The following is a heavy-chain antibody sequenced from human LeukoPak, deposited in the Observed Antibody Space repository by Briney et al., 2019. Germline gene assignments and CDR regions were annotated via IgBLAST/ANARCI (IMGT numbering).Heavy chain of an antibody. Sequence: GATVKISCKASGYTFTDYYMHWVRQAPGKGLEWMGRVDPEDGETIYAEKFQGRVTITADTSTDTAYMELSSLRSEDTAVYYCATAGTLYWYFDLWGRGTLVTVSS. CDR1: GYTFTDYY. CDR2: VDPEDGET. V-gene: IGHV1-69-2*01. D-gene: IGHD1-7*01. J-gene: IGHJ2*01. CDR3: ATAGTLYWYFDL.